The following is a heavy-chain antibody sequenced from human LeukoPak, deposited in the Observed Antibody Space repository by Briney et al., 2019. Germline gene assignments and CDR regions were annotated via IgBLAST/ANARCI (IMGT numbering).Heavy chain of an antibody. J-gene: IGHJ5*02. Sequence: PGGSLRLSCAASGFTFKLYWMHWVRQAPGKGLVWVSRINYDGSDTIYADSVKGRFTVYRDNAKNTLYLQMNSLRVEDTAVYYCARDRPHNWFDPWGQGTLVTVSS. CDR1: GFTFKLYW. V-gene: IGHV3-74*01. D-gene: IGHD6-6*01. CDR3: ARDRPHNWFDP. CDR2: INYDGSDT.